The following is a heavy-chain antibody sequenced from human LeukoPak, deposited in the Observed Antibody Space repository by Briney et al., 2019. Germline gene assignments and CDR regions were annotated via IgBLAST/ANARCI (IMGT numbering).Heavy chain of an antibody. CDR2: IYTSGST. J-gene: IGHJ4*02. V-gene: IGHV4-61*02. Sequence: SETLSLTCTVSGGSMSSGSYYWNWIRQPAGKGLEWIGRIYTSGSTNYNPSLKSRVTISLDASKKQFSLTLTYVTAADSAVYYCARPNPLDYWGQGTLVTVSS. CDR3: ARPNPLDY. CDR1: GGSMSSGSYY. D-gene: IGHD1-14*01.